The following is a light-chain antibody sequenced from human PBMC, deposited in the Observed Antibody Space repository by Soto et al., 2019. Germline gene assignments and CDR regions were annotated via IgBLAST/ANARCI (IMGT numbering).Light chain of an antibody. J-gene: IGKJ1*01. CDR3: KQYGSSPRT. V-gene: IGKV3-20*01. Sequence: ELVMTQSPVTRSVSPGERASLSCRASQSVSSSYLAWYQQKPGQAPRLLIYGAYSRATGIQDRFSGSGSGTDFTLTIRRLEPEDFAVYYCKQYGSSPRTFGQGTKVDI. CDR2: GAY. CDR1: QSVSSSY.